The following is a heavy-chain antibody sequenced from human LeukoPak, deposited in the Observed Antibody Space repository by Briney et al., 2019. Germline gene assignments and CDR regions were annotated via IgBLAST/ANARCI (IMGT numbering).Heavy chain of an antibody. CDR2: ISDSGAAT. Sequence: GGSLRLSCAASGFSFSNYAMSWVRQAPGKGLEWVSSISDSGAATYYADSVKGRFTISRDNSKNTLYLQLNSLGAEDTAVYYCAKIDPWGAVTTTDGFDYWGQGTLVTVSS. CDR3: AKIDPWGAVTTTDGFDY. CDR1: GFSFSNYA. J-gene: IGHJ4*02. D-gene: IGHD4-17*01. V-gene: IGHV3-23*01.